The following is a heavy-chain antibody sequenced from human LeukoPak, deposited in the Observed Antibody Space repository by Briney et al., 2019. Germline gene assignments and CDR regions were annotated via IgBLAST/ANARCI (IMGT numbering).Heavy chain of an antibody. J-gene: IGHJ3*02. V-gene: IGHV3-9*01. Sequence: PEGSLRLSCAASGFSFDDYGMHWVRQAPGKGLEWVSGISWNGGDIAYADSVKGRFTISRDNARSSLYLQMNSLRAEDTALYHCARALYYDFWSGSPDDAFDIWGQGTMVTVSS. CDR3: ARALYYDFWSGSPDDAFDI. CDR1: GFSFDDYG. CDR2: ISWNGGDI. D-gene: IGHD3-3*01.